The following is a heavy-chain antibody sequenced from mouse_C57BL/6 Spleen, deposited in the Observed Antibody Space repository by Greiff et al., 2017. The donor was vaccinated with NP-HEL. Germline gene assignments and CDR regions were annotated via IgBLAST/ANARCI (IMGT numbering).Heavy chain of an antibody. Sequence: EVKLMESGGDLVKPGGSLKLSCAASGFTFSSYGMSWVRQTPDKRLEWVATISSGGSYTYYPDSVKGRFTISRDNAKNTLYLQMSSLKSEDTAMYYCARHDGSSWYFDVWGTGTTVTVSS. D-gene: IGHD1-1*01. CDR2: ISSGGSYT. V-gene: IGHV5-6*01. CDR1: GFTFSSYG. CDR3: ARHDGSSWYFDV. J-gene: IGHJ1*03.